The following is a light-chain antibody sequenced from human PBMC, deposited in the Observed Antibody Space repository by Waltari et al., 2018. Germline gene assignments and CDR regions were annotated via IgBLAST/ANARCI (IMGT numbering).Light chain of an antibody. CDR3: QYYGDSPNT. V-gene: IGKV3-20*01. CDR1: QYIDF. J-gene: IGKJ2*01. Sequence: EIVLTQSPGTLPLSPGDTATLSCRATQYIDFLAWYQQKPGQPPRLLIFRASTRATGIPNRFSGRGFGTDFTLTISRLEPEDFAVYYCQYYGDSPNTFGQGTKL. CDR2: RAS.